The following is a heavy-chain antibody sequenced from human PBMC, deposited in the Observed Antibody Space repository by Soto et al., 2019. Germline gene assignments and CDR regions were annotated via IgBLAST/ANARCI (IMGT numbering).Heavy chain of an antibody. Sequence: PSETLSLTCAIYGASLGGFHWTWLRQAPGKWLEWIWELIHGGSTNYNPSLKGRVSFSLDTSKNQFSLHLMSVTAADTAVYYCARSPLGYDYVRQTWREVGDSFDIWGRGTLVTVSS. D-gene: IGHD3-16*01. CDR2: LIHGGST. V-gene: IGHV4-34*12. J-gene: IGHJ3*02. CDR1: GASLGGFH. CDR3: ARSPLGYDYVRQTWREVGDSFDI.